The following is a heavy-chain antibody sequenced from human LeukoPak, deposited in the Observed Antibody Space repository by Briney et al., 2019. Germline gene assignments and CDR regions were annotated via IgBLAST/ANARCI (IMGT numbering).Heavy chain of an antibody. J-gene: IGHJ6*02. Sequence: GGPLRLSCAASGFTFSSYWMHWVRQAPGKGLLWVSRINSDGTTTYYADSVKGRFTISRDNAKNTLYLQVNSLRAEDTAVYYCARGNYYSMDVWGQGTTVTVSS. CDR2: INSDGTTT. CDR3: ARGNYYSMDV. V-gene: IGHV3-74*01. CDR1: GFTFSSYW.